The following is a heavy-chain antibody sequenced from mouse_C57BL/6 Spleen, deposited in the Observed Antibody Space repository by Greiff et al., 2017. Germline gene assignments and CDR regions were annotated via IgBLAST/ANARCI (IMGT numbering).Heavy chain of an antibody. Sequence: VQLQQSGPELVKPGASVKISCKASGYTFTDYYMNWVKQSHGKSLEWIGDINPNNGGTSYNQKFKGKATLTVDKSSSTAYMELRSLTSEDSAVYYCARGDSSGHYFDYWGQGTTLTVSS. D-gene: IGHD3-2*02. CDR3: ARGDSSGHYFDY. V-gene: IGHV1-26*01. CDR1: GYTFTDYY. J-gene: IGHJ2*01. CDR2: INPNNGGT.